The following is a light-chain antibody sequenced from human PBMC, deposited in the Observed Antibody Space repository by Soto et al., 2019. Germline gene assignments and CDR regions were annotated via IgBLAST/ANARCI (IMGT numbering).Light chain of an antibody. J-gene: IGKJ1*01. CDR1: QSVSSSF. CDR2: GAS. V-gene: IGKV3-20*01. CDR3: QQYGSSPRT. Sequence: EIVLTQSPGTLSLSPGERATLSCRASQSVSSSFLAWYQQKPGQAPRLLIYGASSRATGIPDRFSGSGSGTDFTLTISGLEPEDFAVDYCQQYGSSPRTVGKGTKVEIK.